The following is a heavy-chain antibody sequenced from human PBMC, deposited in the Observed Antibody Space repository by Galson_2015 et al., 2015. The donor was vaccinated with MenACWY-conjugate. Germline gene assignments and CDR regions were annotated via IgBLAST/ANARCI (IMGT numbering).Heavy chain of an antibody. V-gene: IGHV3-48*02. CDR3: ARRDARLAKLVGACDL. J-gene: IGHJ3*01. CDR1: GFTFSSFS. CDR2: ISPTSGNI. D-gene: IGHD3-16*01. Sequence: SLRLSCAASGFTFSSFSMNWVRQAPGKGLEWVSSISPTSGNIYYADPVKGRFTISRDNAKNSLYLQMNSLRDEDSAVYYCARRDARLAKLVGACDLWGQGTKVTVSS.